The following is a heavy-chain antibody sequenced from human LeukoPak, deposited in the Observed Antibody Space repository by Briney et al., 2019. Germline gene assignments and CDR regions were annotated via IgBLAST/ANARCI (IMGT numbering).Heavy chain of an antibody. V-gene: IGHV4-59*01. CDR3: TRGRSQFGPNDA. CDR1: GGSISRYY. D-gene: IGHD3/OR15-3a*01. Sequence: PSETLSLTCSVSGGSISRYYWNWIRQSPGEGLEWIGHISYIGTTNYNPSLKSRVTISLDTSKSQFSLNLTSVTAADTAVYYCTRGRSQFGPNDAWGQGALVTVSS. CDR2: ISYIGTT. J-gene: IGHJ5*02.